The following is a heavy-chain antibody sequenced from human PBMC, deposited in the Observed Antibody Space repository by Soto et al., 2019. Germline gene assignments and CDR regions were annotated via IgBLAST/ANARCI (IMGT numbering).Heavy chain of an antibody. CDR2: MNPSSGET. CDR1: GYSFTNFD. Sequence: ASVKVSCKTSGYSFTNFDINWVRQAPGRGLVWMGWMNPSSGETGSAQNFQGRVTMTRDISTRTFFMQLTSLRSEDTAIYYCARLAEYCNGIKCYSNFDFWGRGTQVTVSS. CDR3: ARLAEYCNGIKCYSNFDF. V-gene: IGHV1-8*01. J-gene: IGHJ4*01. D-gene: IGHD2-15*01.